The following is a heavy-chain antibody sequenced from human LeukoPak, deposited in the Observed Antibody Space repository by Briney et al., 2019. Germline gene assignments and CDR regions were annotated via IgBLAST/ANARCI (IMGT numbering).Heavy chain of an antibody. CDR3: ARDRRDRGVPYMDV. V-gene: IGHV1-18*01. D-gene: IGHD3-10*01. J-gene: IGHJ6*03. CDR1: GYTFTNYG. CDR2: ISTYNGDT. Sequence: ASVKVSCKTSGYTFTNYGLNWVRQAPGQGLEWMGWISTYNGDTNYAQKLQGRVTITADKSTSTAYMELSSLRSEDTAVYYCARDRRDRGVPYMDVWGKGTTVTVSS.